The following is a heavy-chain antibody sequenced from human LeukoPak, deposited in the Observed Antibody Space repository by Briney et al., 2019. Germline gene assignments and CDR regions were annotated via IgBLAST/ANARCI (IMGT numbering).Heavy chain of an antibody. D-gene: IGHD3-16*01. CDR3: GRDRLGKSAVEDYVWGSYRQRGIDY. J-gene: IGHJ4*02. Sequence: GGSLRLSCAASGFTFNNYWMTWVRQAPGKGLEWVATIKEDGSEKYYVDSVKGRFTISRDNPKKSLFLQMNSLRAEDTAAYYCGRDRLGKSAVEDYVWGSYRQRGIDYWGRGTLVTVSS. CDR2: IKEDGSEK. CDR1: GFTFNNYW. V-gene: IGHV3-7*01.